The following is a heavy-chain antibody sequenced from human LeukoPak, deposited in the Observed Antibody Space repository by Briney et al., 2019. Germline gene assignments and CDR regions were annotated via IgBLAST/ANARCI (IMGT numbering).Heavy chain of an antibody. D-gene: IGHD2-15*01. CDR1: GGSISSYY. Sequence: PSETLSLTCTVSGGSISSYYWSWIRQPPGKGLEWIGYIYYSGSTNYNPSLKSRVTISVDTSKNQFSLKLSSVTAADTAVYYCARDIGYGIPVGWFDPWGQGTLVTVSS. CDR2: IYYSGST. V-gene: IGHV4-59*01. CDR3: ARDIGYGIPVGWFDP. J-gene: IGHJ5*02.